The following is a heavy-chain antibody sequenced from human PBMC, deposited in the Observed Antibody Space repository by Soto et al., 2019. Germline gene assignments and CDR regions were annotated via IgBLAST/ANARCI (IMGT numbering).Heavy chain of an antibody. CDR2: IIPIVGTA. CDR3: ASTHYYDSSGYEGVDV. J-gene: IGHJ6*02. CDR1: RGTFSNYA. Sequence: SVQVSCSACRGTFSNYAIRWVRQAPGQGLEWMGGIIPIVGTANYAQKFQGRVTITADKSTSTAYMELTSLRSEDTAVYYCASTHYYDSSGYEGVDVWGQGTTVTVSS. D-gene: IGHD3-22*01. V-gene: IGHV1-69*06.